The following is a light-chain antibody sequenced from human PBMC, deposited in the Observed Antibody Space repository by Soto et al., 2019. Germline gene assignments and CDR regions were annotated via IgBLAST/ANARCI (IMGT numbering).Light chain of an antibody. CDR3: QQSYSAPWT. CDR1: QSIRNY. Sequence: DIQMTQSPSSLSASEGDRVTITCRASQSIRNYLNWYQQKPGKAPKLLIYAASSLQSGVPSRFSGSGSGTDFTLTISSLQPEDFATYYCQQSYSAPWTFGQGTKVAIK. J-gene: IGKJ1*01. CDR2: AAS. V-gene: IGKV1-39*01.